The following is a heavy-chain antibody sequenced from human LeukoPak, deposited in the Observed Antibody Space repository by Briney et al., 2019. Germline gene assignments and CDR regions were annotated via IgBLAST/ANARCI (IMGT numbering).Heavy chain of an antibody. J-gene: IGHJ6*02. Sequence: SQTLSLTCTVSGGSISSGGYYWSWIRQHPGKGLEWIGYIYYSGGTYYNPSLKSRVTISVDTSKNQFSLKLSSVTAADTAVYYCASGPSKYYYYYGMDVWGQGTTVTVSS. V-gene: IGHV4-31*03. CDR3: ASGPSKYYYYYGMDV. CDR2: IYYSGGT. CDR1: GGSISSGGYY.